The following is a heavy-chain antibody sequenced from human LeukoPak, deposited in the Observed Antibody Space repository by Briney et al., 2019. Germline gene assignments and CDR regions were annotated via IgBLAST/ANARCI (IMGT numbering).Heavy chain of an antibody. J-gene: IGHJ6*04. CDR1: GGSFSGYY. Sequence: SETLSLTCAVYGGSFSGYYWSWIRQPPGKGLEWIGEINHSGSTNYNPSLTSRVTISVDTSKNQFSLKLSSVTAADTAVYYCARGLPTSYCSGGSCYRNYYYYGMDVWGKGTTVTVSS. D-gene: IGHD2-15*01. CDR2: INHSGST. CDR3: ARGLPTSYCSGGSCYRNYYYYGMDV. V-gene: IGHV4-34*01.